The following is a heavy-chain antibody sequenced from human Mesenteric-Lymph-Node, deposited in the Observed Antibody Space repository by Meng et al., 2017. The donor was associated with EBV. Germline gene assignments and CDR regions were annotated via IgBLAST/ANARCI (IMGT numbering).Heavy chain of an antibody. J-gene: IGHJ5*01. CDR2: IYWDGEK. V-gene: IGHV2-5*02. D-gene: IGHD2/OR15-2a*01. Sequence: TLQGLGPPLRRPTQTLTLPCTLSGSSIGTTGLAWGWIRQPPGQALEWLALIYWDGEKHYSPSLKSRLTITKDTSKNQVILTMTKVYPVDTATYYCAHSFTTSGNWFDYWGQGALVTVSS. CDR3: AHSFTTSGNWFDY. CDR1: GSSIGTTGLA.